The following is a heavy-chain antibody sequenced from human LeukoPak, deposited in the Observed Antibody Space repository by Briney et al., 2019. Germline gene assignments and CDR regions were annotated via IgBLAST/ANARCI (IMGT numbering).Heavy chain of an antibody. CDR2: IKQDGSEK. CDR1: GFTFSSYW. D-gene: IGHD3-3*01. V-gene: IGHV3-7*01. Sequence: GGSLRLSCAASGFTFSSYWMSWVRQAPGKGLEWVANIKQDGSEKYYVDSVKGRFTISGDNAKNSLYPQMNSLRAEDTAVYYCARVLDDFWSGYYTDWGQGTLVTVSS. CDR3: ARVLDDFWSGYYTD. J-gene: IGHJ4*02.